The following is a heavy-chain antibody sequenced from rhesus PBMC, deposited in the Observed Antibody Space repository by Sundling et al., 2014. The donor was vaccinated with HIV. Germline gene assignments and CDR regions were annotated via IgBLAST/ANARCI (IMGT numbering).Heavy chain of an antibody. CDR2: INTDTGNP. CDR1: GYTFIHYG. V-gene: IGHV7-114*01. J-gene: IGHJ4*01. D-gene: IGHD3-9*01. Sequence: QVHLVQSGAEVKQPGASVKVSCKTSGYTFIHYGMNWVRQAHGQRPEWMGWINTDTGNPTYARDFKERFTFSMDTSISTAYLQISSLKAEDTAVYYCARHSGYEDDDGSYYSYFDFWGQGVLVTVSS. CDR3: ARHSGYEDDDGSYYSYFDF.